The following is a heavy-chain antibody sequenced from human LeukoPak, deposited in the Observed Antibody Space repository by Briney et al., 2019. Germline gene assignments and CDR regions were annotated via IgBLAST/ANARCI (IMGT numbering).Heavy chain of an antibody. CDR1: GYSFTRYW. D-gene: IGHD6-19*01. CDR3: ARHVSSSGWYFMIDY. J-gene: IGHJ4*02. V-gene: IGHV5-10-1*01. Sequence: GESLKISCKGSGYSFTRYWISWVRQMPGKGLEWMGRIDPSDSYTNYSPSFQGHVTISADKSISTAYLQWSSLKASDTAMYYCARHVSSSGWYFMIDYWGQGTLVTVSS. CDR2: IDPSDSYT.